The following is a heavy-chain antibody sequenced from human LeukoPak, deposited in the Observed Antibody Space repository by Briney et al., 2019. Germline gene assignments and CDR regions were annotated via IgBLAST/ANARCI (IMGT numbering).Heavy chain of an antibody. CDR1: GFTFSSYA. J-gene: IGHJ4*02. V-gene: IGHV3-23*01. CDR3: AKAAWVRGVITLEYYFDY. Sequence: GGSLRLSCAASGFTFSSYAMSWVRQAPGKGLEWVSAISGSGGSTYYADSVKGRFTISRDNSKNTLYLQMNSLRAEDTAVYYCAKAAWVRGVITLEYYFDYWGQGTLVTVSS. D-gene: IGHD3-10*01. CDR2: ISGSGGST.